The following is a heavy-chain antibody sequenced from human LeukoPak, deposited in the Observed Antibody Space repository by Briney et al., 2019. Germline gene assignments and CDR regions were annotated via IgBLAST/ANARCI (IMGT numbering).Heavy chain of an antibody. CDR1: GFTFITYV. D-gene: IGHD3-16*01. J-gene: IGHJ4*02. CDR3: ARDNRRNYVGFDY. Sequence: GGSLRLSCAASGFTFITYVIHWVRQAPGKGLEWVAVISYDGSKKNYADSVKGRFTISRDNSKNTLYLQMNSLRVEDTAVYYCARDNRRNYVGFDYWGQGAQVTVSS. CDR2: ISYDGSKK. V-gene: IGHV3-30*04.